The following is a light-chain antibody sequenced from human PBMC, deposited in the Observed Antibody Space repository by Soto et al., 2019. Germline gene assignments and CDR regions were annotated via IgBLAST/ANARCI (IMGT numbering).Light chain of an antibody. V-gene: IGKV1-39*01. CDR2: AAS. CDR3: KQSYSTPLT. J-gene: IGKJ1*01. Sequence: DILMTQSPSSLSASVGDRVTLTFPTSQTIGNYLNWYQQKPGKAPKVLIFAASSLQSGLPSRFSGSGSVTDFTLTSSSLQPEYFATYYCKQSYSTPLTFGQGTKVEIK. CDR1: QTIGNY.